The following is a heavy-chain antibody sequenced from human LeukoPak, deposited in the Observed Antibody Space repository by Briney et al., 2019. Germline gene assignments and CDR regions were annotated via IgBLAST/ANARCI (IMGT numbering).Heavy chain of an antibody. D-gene: IGHD3-22*01. CDR1: GFTFSSYW. CDR3: ARSNYYDSSGYGY. Sequence: PGGSLRLSCAASGFTFSSYWMSWIRQAPGKGLEWVSYISSSGSTIYYADSVKGRFTISRDNAKNSLYLQMNSLRAEDTAVYYCARSNYYDSSGYGYWGQGTLVTVSS. CDR2: ISSSGSTI. V-gene: IGHV3-11*04. J-gene: IGHJ4*02.